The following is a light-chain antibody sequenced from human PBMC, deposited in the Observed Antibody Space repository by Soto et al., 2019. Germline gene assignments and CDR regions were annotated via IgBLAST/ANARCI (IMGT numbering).Light chain of an antibody. V-gene: IGLV2-23*01. CDR2: EGS. CDR1: SSDVGSYNL. Sequence: QSVLTQPASVSGSPGQSITISCTGTSSDVGSYNLVSWYQQHPGKAPKLMIYEGSKRPSGVSNRFSGSKSGNTASLTISGLQAEDEADYYCSSYAGSDNYVFGTGTKVPVL. CDR3: SSYAGSDNYV. J-gene: IGLJ1*01.